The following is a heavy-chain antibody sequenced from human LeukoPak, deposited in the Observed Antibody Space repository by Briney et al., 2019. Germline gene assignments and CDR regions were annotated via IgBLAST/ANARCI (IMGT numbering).Heavy chain of an antibody. D-gene: IGHD3-22*01. CDR3: AKVGSSGYSDY. CDR2: ISYDGSNK. Sequence: QPGGSLRLSCAASGFTFSSYGMHWVRQAPGKGLEWVAVISYDGSNKYYADSVKGRFTISRDNSKNTLYLQMNSLRAEDTAVYYCAKVGSSGYSDYWGQGTLVTVSS. V-gene: IGHV3-30*18. CDR1: GFTFSSYG. J-gene: IGHJ4*02.